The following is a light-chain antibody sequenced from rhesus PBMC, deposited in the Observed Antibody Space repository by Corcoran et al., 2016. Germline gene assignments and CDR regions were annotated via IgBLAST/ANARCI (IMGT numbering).Light chain of an antibody. J-gene: IGKJ4*01. CDR3: QQYSDWPLT. CDR1: QSVINY. CDR2: GTS. V-gene: IGKV3S9*01. Sequence: EIVMTQSPATLSLSPGERAALSCRASQSVINYVAWYQQKPGQAPSLLIYGTSFRATGLPDRFSGSGSGTDFTLSISSLEPEDFVVYFCQQYSDWPLTFGGGTKVEVK.